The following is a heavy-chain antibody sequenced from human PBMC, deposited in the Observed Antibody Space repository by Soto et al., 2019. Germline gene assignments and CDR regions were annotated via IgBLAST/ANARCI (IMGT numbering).Heavy chain of an antibody. V-gene: IGHV4-34*01. CDR2: INHSGST. D-gene: IGHD2-2*01. CDR3: ARGLVVVPAAMRFDT. CDR1: GGSFSGYY. J-gene: IGHJ5*02. Sequence: TSETLSLTCAVYGGSFSGYYWSWIRQPPGKGLEWIGEINHSGSTNYTPSLKSRVTISVDTSKNQFSLKLSSVTAADTAVYYCARGLVVVPAAMRFDTWGQGTLVTVSS.